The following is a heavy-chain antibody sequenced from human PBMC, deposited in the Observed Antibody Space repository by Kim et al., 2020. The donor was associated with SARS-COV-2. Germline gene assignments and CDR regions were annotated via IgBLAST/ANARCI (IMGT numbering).Heavy chain of an antibody. CDR3: AKGRPYCGKGAFAI. V-gene: IGHV3-23*01. Sequence: GGSLRLSCAASGFTFSNYAMYWVRQAPGKGLEWVSYIRGNGAVTHYAGSVKGRCTISRDNSKNMLYLQLDSLRAEDTAVYYCAKGRPYCGKGAFAI. CDR2: IRGNGAVT. D-gene: IGHD2-21*01. J-gene: IGHJ3*02. CDR1: GFTFSNYA.